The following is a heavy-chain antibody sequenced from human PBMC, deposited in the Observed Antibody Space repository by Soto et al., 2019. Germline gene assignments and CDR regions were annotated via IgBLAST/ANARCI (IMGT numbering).Heavy chain of an antibody. CDR2: IYWDDDK. CDR3: ARLLVAGITYYFDS. Sequence: QITLKESGPTLVKPTQTLTLTCTFSGFSLSSSGVGVGWIRQPPGKALEWLTFIYWDDDKRYSPSLKSRLTLAKDTSKNQVVLTLANMDPVDTATYYWARLLVAGITYYFDSWGQGTLLTVSS. V-gene: IGHV2-5*02. CDR1: GFSLSSSGVG. J-gene: IGHJ4*02. D-gene: IGHD2-21*01.